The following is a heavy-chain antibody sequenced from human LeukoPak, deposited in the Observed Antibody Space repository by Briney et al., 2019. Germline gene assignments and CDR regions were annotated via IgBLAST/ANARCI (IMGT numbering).Heavy chain of an antibody. V-gene: IGHV7-4-1*02. CDR3: AIHPSDSSGYFSY. Sequence: ASVTVSCKASGYTFSSCAINWVRQAPGQGLEYMGWIDTKTGNPTYAQGFTGRFVFSLDTSVSTAYLQISSLKAEDTAVYYCAIHPSDSSGYFSYWGQGALVTVSS. CDR1: GYTFSSCA. D-gene: IGHD3-22*01. CDR2: IDTKTGNP. J-gene: IGHJ4*02.